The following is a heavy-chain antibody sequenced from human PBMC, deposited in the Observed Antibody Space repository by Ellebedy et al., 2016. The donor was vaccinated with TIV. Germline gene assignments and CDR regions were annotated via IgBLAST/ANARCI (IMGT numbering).Heavy chain of an antibody. V-gene: IGHV4-59*01. Sequence: SETLSLTXTVSGGSISSYYWSWIRQPPGKGLEWIGYIYYSGSTNYNPSIKSRVTISVDTSKNQFSLKLSSVTAADTAVYYCARGPSDDAFDIWGQGTMVTVSS. CDR3: ARGPSDDAFDI. CDR2: IYYSGST. CDR1: GGSISSYY. J-gene: IGHJ3*02.